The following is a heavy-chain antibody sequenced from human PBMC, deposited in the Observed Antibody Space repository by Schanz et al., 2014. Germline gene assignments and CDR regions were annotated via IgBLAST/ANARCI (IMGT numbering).Heavy chain of an antibody. CDR1: GYTFNNYT. Sequence: QVLQVQSGSELKKPGTSVKVSCKASGYTFNNYTYVMIWVRQAPGQGLEWMGIINPSGGGTSYALRFQDRVTVTRDTSRSTVYMELSSLRSEDTAVYYCARGYGDSPTDFWGQGTLVTVSS. CDR3: ARGYGDSPTDF. D-gene: IGHD4-17*01. V-gene: IGHV1-46*02. J-gene: IGHJ4*02. CDR2: INPSGGGT.